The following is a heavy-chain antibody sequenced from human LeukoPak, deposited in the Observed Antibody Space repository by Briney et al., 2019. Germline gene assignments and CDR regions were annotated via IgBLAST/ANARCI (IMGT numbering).Heavy chain of an antibody. CDR2: ISWNSGSI. D-gene: IGHD3-10*01. Sequence: PGGSLRLSCAASGFTFDDYAMHRVRQAPGKGLEWVSGISWNSGSIGYADSVKGRFTISRDNAKNSLYLQMNSPRAEDVALYYCAKEAEPYGSGSYQLFDYWGQGTLVTVSS. CDR1: GFTFDDYA. CDR3: AKEAEPYGSGSYQLFDY. J-gene: IGHJ4*02. V-gene: IGHV3-9*03.